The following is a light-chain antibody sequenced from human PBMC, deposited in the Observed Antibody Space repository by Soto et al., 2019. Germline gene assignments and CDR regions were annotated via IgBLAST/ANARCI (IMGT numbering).Light chain of an antibody. J-gene: IGKJ1*01. V-gene: IGKV3-11*01. Sequence: ARQSVSSYLAWYQQKPGQAPRLLIYGASNRATGIPARFSGSGSGTDFTLTISILEPDDPVFYYWQQRDKWLGTFGQGTKVDIK. CDR2: GAS. CDR3: QQRDKWLGT. CDR1: QSVSSY.